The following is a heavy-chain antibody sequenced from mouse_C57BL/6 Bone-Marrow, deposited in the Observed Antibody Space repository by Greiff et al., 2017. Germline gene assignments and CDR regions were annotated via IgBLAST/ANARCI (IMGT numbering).Heavy chain of an antibody. Sequence: VQRVESGAELVRPGASVKLSCKASGYTFTDYYINWVKQRPGQGLEWIARIYPGSGNTYYNEKFKGKATLTAEKSSSTAYMQLSSLTSEDSAVYFCARIYYYGSSPYYYAMDYWGQGTSVTVSS. CDR1: GYTFTDYY. CDR2: IYPGSGNT. D-gene: IGHD1-1*01. J-gene: IGHJ4*01. V-gene: IGHV1-76*01. CDR3: ARIYYYGSSPYYYAMDY.